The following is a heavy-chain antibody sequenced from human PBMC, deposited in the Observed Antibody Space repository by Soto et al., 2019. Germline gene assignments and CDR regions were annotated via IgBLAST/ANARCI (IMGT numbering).Heavy chain of an antibody. J-gene: IGHJ4*02. CDR1: GGSFSGYY. D-gene: IGHD6-19*01. V-gene: IGHV4-34*01. CDR3: ARASLYSSGWDYFDY. CDR2: INHSGST. Sequence: SETLSLTCAVYGGSFSGYYWSWIRQPPGKGLEWIGEINHSGSTNYNPSLKSRVTISVDTSKNQFSLKLSSVTAADTAVYYCARASLYSSGWDYFDYWGQGTLVTVSS.